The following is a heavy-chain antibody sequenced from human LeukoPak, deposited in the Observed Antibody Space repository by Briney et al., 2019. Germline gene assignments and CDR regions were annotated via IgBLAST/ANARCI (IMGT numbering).Heavy chain of an antibody. J-gene: IGHJ4*02. V-gene: IGHV3-30*18. D-gene: IGHD5-12*01. Sequence: GGSLRLSCAASAFTFSSHAMHWVRQAPGKGLEWEAVISYDGSNRVYAESVKGRFTISRDNSKNTLYLQMNSLRPEDTAVYYCAKDGATMGYYFDYWGQGTLVTVSS. CDR2: ISYDGSNR. CDR3: AKDGATMGYYFDY. CDR1: AFTFSSHA.